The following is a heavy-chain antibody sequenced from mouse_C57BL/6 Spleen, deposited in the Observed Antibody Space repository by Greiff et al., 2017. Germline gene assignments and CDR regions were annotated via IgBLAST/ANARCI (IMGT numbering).Heavy chain of an antibody. CDR2: IDPSDSFT. CDR3: AVSYYGYDVGY. V-gene: IGHV1-69*01. Sequence: QVQLQQPGAELVMPGASVKLSCKASGYTFTSYWMHWVKQRPGQGLDWIGDIDPSDSFTNYNQKFKGKSTLTVDKSSSTAYMQLSSLTSEDSAVYYCAVSYYGYDVGYWGQGTMVTVSA. CDR1: GYTFTSYW. D-gene: IGHD2-2*01. J-gene: IGHJ3*01.